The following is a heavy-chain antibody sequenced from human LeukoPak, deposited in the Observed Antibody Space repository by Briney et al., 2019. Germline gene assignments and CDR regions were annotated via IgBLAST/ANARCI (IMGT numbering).Heavy chain of an antibody. J-gene: IGHJ4*02. CDR2: IYHSGST. Sequence: SETLSLTCTVSGGSISSYYWSWTRQPPGKGLEWIGSIYHSGSTYYNPSLESRVTISVDTSKNQFSLKLSSVTAADTAVYYCARHLMIRGVYDYWGQGTLVTVSS. V-gene: IGHV4-59*05. CDR3: ARHLMIRGVYDY. D-gene: IGHD3-10*01. CDR1: GGSISSYY.